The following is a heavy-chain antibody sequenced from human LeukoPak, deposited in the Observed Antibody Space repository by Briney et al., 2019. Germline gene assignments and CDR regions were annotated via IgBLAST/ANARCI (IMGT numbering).Heavy chain of an antibody. CDR2: IYHSGST. D-gene: IGHD6-13*01. CDR1: GGSISSSNW. CDR3: ARSSSSWYHARYYYYYYMDV. J-gene: IGHJ6*03. Sequence: PSETLSLTCAVSGGSISSSNWWSWVRQPPGKGLEWIGEIYHSGSTNYNPSLKSRVTISVDKSKNQFSLKLSSVTAADTAVYYCARSSSSWYHARYYYYYYMDVWGKGTTVTVSS. V-gene: IGHV4-4*02.